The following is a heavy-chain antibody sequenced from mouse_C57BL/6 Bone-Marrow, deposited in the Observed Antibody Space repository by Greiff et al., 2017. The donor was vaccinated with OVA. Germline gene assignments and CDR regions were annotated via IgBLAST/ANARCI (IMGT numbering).Heavy chain of an antibody. D-gene: IGHD4-1*01. Sequence: QVQLQQPGAELVKPGASVKLSCKASGYTFTSYWMHWVKQRPGQVLAWFGMIHPNSGSTKYNEKFKSKATLTVVKSSSKAYLQLRSLPSDDHEVYYCTRSKGGLGRFDYWGQGTTLTVSS. CDR1: GYTFTSYW. J-gene: IGHJ2*01. CDR2: IHPNSGST. V-gene: IGHV1-64*01. CDR3: TRSKGGLGRFDY.